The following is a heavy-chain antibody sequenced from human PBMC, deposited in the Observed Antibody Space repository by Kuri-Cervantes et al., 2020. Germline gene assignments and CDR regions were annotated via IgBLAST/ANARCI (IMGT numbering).Heavy chain of an antibody. Sequence: ASVKVSCKASGYTFTSYYMHWVRQAPGQGLEWMGIINPSGGSTSYAQKFQGRVTMTRDTSTSTVYMELSRLRSDDTAVYYCASKRQVVVAATNYYYYGMDVWGQGTTVTVSS. V-gene: IGHV1-46*01. J-gene: IGHJ6*02. D-gene: IGHD2-15*01. CDR3: ASKRQVVVAATNYYYYGMDV. CDR1: GYTFTSYY. CDR2: INPSGGST.